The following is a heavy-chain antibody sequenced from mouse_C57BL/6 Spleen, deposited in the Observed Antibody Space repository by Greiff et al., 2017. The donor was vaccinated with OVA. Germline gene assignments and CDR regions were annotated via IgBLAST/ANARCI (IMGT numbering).Heavy chain of an antibody. D-gene: IGHD6-1*01. V-gene: IGHV1-81*01. CDR1: GYTFTSYG. CDR3: ARRGQPLYAMDY. CDR2: IYPRSGNT. Sequence: QVQLQQSGAELARPGASVKLSCKASGYTFTSYGISWVKQRTGQGLEWIGEIYPRSGNTYYNEKFKGKATLTADKSSSTAYMELRSLTSEDSAVYFCARRGQPLYAMDYWGQGTSVTVSS. J-gene: IGHJ4*01.